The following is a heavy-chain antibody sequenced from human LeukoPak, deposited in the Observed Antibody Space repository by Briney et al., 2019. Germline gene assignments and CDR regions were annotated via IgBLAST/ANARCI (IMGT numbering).Heavy chain of an antibody. V-gene: IGHV1-18*01. CDR1: GYTFTSYC. J-gene: IGHJ5*02. CDR3: ARTRQYSSSWYCWFDP. CDR2: ISAYNGNT. D-gene: IGHD6-13*01. Sequence: GASVKVSCKASGYTFTSYCISWVRQAPGQGLEWMGWISAYNGNTNYAQKLQGRVTMTTDTSTSTAYMELRSLRSDDTAVYYCARTRQYSSSWYCWFDPWGQGTLVTVSS.